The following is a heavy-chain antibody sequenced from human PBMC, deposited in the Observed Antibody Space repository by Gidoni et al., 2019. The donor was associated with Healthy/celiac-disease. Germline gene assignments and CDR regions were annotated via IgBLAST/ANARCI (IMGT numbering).Heavy chain of an antibody. Sequence: EVQLVESGGGLVQPGGSLRLSCAASGFTFSDPYMDWVRQAPGEGLVWFGRSRNKANSYTTEYAASVRGRFTISRDDSKNSLFLQMNSLKTEDTAVYYCVRVKLDSDRWKPLQNWGQGTLVTVSS. CDR1: GFTFSDPY. CDR3: VRVKLDSDRWKPLQN. J-gene: IGHJ4*02. D-gene: IGHD2-15*01. CDR2: SRNKANSYTT. V-gene: IGHV3-72*01.